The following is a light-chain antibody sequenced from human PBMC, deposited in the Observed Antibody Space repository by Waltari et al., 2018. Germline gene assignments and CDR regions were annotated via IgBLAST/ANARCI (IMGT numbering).Light chain of an antibody. J-gene: IGKJ1*01. CDR3: QQYHDWPPKT. CDR2: NAS. V-gene: IGKV3-15*01. Sequence: IVMTQSPASLSVSPGERATLSCRASQTVRSNVAWYQQKPGQAPRLLIYNASTRATGVPARFSGSGSGTEFTLSISSLQSEDVAVYCCQQYHDWPPKTFGQGTKVEVK. CDR1: QTVRSN.